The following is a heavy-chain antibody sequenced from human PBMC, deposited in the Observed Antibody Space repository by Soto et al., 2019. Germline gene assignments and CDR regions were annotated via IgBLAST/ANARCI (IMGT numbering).Heavy chain of an antibody. D-gene: IGHD2-2*01. CDR3: ASYFCSSTSCRYYYGMDV. V-gene: IGHV1-69*02. J-gene: IGHJ6*02. CDR1: GGTFSSYT. CDR2: IIPILGIA. Sequence: QVQLVQSGAEVKKPGSSVKVSCKASGGTFSSYTISWVRQAPGQGLEWMGWIIPILGIANYAQKFQGRVTITADKSTSTAYMELSSLRSEDTAVYYCASYFCSSTSCRYYYGMDVWGQGTTVTVSS.